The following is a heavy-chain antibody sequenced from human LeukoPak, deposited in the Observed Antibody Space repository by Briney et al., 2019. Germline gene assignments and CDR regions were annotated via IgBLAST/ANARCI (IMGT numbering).Heavy chain of an antibody. D-gene: IGHD2-8*01. V-gene: IGHV3-23*01. CDR3: AKGSSDCTNGVCYFFDFDY. CDR1: GFTFSSYA. J-gene: IGHJ4*02. CDR2: ISGSGGST. Sequence: GGSLRLSCAASGFTFSSYAMSWVRQAPGKGLEWVSAISGSGGSTYSADSVKGRFTISRDNSKNTLYLHMNSLRAEDTAVYYCAKGSSDCTNGVCYFFDFDYWGQGTLVTVSS.